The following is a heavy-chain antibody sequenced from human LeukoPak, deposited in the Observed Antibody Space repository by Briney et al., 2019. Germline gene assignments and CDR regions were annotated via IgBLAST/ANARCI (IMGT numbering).Heavy chain of an antibody. Sequence: AASVKVSCTASGYTFTSYYMHWVRQAPGQGLEWMGIINPSGGSTSYAQKFQGRVTMTRDMSTSTVYMELSSLRSEDTAVYYCARALLTFYFDYWGQGTLVTVSS. CDR1: GYTFTSYY. V-gene: IGHV1-46*01. J-gene: IGHJ4*02. CDR3: ARALLTFYFDY. CDR2: INPSGGST. D-gene: IGHD2-21*02.